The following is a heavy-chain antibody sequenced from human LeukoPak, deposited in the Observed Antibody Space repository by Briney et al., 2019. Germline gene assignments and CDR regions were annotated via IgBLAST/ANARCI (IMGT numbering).Heavy chain of an antibody. J-gene: IGHJ4*02. D-gene: IGHD3-3*01. Sequence: PGGSLRLSCAASGFIFSNSWMSWFRQVPGKGLEWVANMDQDGKEKNYVASVKGRFTISRDNTKNSLFLRMNSLTAEDTAVYYCARNLHYDSHDFWGRGALVTVSS. V-gene: IGHV3-7*01. CDR3: ARNLHYDSHDF. CDR2: MDQDGKEK. CDR1: GFIFSNSW.